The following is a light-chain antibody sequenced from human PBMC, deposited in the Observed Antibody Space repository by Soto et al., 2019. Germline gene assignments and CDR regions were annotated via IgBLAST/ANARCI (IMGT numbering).Light chain of an antibody. J-gene: IGKJ1*01. Sequence: EIVLTQSPATLSLAPGERATPSCGASQSVSSNLAWYQQKPGQAPRLLIYGASTRATGIPARFSGSGSGTEFTLTISSLQSEDFAVYYCQQYDKWPRTFGQGTKVDIK. CDR2: GAS. V-gene: IGKV3-15*01. CDR3: QQYDKWPRT. CDR1: QSVSSN.